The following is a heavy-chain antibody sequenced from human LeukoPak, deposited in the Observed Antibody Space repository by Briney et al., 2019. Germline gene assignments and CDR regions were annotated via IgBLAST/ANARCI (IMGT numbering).Heavy chain of an antibody. CDR2: ISSSGSTI. V-gene: IGHV3-48*03. CDR1: GFTYSSYE. D-gene: IGHD3-10*02. Sequence: PGGPLRHSCAASGFTYSSYEMNWVRPPPGKGLEWVAYISSSGSTIYHAHSVKGRFTISRDHAQDPLYLQMNIRSAHDSAVYYCAELGITMIGGVWGKGTTVTIS. CDR3: AELGITMIGGV. J-gene: IGHJ6*03.